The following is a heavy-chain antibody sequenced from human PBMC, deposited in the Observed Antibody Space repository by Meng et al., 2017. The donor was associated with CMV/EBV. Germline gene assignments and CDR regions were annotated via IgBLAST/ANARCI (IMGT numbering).Heavy chain of an antibody. J-gene: IGHJ4*02. CDR1: GFTFSNCG. CDR3: AKAPYSGGFDS. CDR2: IWYDGSEE. V-gene: IGHV3-33*03. Sequence: GESLKISCPASGFTFSNCGMHWVRQAPGKGLEWVAVIWYDGSEEYYADNVKGRFTISRDNYRHMLYLQMNNLRAEDTAVYYCAKAPYSGGFDSWGQGTLVTVSS. D-gene: IGHD3-10*01.